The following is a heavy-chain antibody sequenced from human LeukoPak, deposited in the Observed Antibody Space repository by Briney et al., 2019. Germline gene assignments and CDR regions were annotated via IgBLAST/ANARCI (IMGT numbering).Heavy chain of an antibody. V-gene: IGHV3-23*01. CDR2: IGTIGYST. Sequence: GGSLRLSCAASGFSISSAAMTWVRQAPGKGLEWVSLIGTIGYSTYYADSVKGRFTISRDNSKNTLSLQMNSLRVEDTAIYYCAKDIQLSTWGLGTMVTVSS. J-gene: IGHJ3*01. CDR3: AKDIQLST. D-gene: IGHD5-24*01. CDR1: GFSISSAA.